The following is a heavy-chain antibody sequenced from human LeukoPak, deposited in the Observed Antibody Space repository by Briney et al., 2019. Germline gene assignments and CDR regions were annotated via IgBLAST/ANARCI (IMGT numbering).Heavy chain of an antibody. CDR1: GFTFSSYS. V-gene: IGHV3-21*01. J-gene: IGHJ2*01. D-gene: IGHD4-17*01. CDR2: ISSRSSYI. CDR3: ARGRGDYGDPDWYFDL. Sequence: PGGSLRLSCAASGFTFSSYSMNWVRQAPGKGLEWVSSISSRSSYIYYADSVKGRFTISRDNAKNSLYLQMNSLRAEDTAVYYCARGRGDYGDPDWYFDLWGRGTLVTVSS.